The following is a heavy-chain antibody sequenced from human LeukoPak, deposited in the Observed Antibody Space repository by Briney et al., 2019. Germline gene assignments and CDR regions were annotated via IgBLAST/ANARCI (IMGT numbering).Heavy chain of an antibody. J-gene: IGHJ4*02. CDR1: GGSFSGYY. D-gene: IGHD3-10*01. CDR3: ARDDRGGSDN. V-gene: IGHV4-34*01. CDR2: INHSGST. Sequence: SETLSLTCAVYGGSFSGYYGSWIRQPPGKGLEWIGEINHSGSTNYNPSLKSRVTISVDTSKNQFSLKLSSVTAADTAVYYCARDDRGGSDNWGQGTLVTVSS.